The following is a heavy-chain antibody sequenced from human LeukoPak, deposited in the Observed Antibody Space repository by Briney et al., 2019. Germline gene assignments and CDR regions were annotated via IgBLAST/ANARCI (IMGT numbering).Heavy chain of an antibody. CDR3: ARNQRRLDY. Sequence: GGSLRLSCAASGFTFSSCWMSWVRQAPGKGLELVANIKQDGSEKYYVDSVKGRFTISRDNAKNSLYLQMNSLRAEDTAVYYCARNQRRLDYWGQGTLVTVSS. V-gene: IGHV3-7*01. D-gene: IGHD1-14*01. J-gene: IGHJ4*02. CDR2: IKQDGSEK. CDR1: GFTFSSCW.